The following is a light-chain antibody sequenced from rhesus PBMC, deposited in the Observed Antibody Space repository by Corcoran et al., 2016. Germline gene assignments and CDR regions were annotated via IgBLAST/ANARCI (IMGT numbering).Light chain of an antibody. V-gene: IGKV3-40*02. CDR1: ENVGTS. Sequence: VMTQSPATLSLSPGETAILSCRTSENVGTSLAWYHQKPGLPPKLLVQVAYCRATGVPDRFSGSGSRTEFTRTLTSLEPEDGGGYHGQLYSDFLPLTFGGGTKLELK. CDR2: VAY. J-gene: IGKJ4*01. CDR3: QLYSDFLPLT.